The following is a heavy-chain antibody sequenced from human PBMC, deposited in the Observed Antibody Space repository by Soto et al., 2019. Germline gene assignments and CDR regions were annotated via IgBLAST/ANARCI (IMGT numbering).Heavy chain of an antibody. J-gene: IGHJ4*02. CDR1: GFTFSTYP. CDR2: ISGSGGNT. CDR3: AKVPLKYSGSYFDY. V-gene: IGHV3-23*01. D-gene: IGHD1-26*01. Sequence: EVQVLDSGGGLVQPVGSLRLSCAASGFTFSTYPMSWVRQAPGKGLEWVSIISGSGGNTDYADSVKGRFTMSRDNSKNTMYLQMNRLRAEDTAVYYCAKVPLKYSGSYFDYWGQGTLVTVSS.